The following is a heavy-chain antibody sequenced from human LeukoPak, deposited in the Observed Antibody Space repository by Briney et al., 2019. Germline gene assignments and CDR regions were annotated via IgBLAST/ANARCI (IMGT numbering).Heavy chain of an antibody. CDR1: GDSISSYY. J-gene: IGHJ5*02. CDR3: ARESNCSGGSCPKNNWFDP. V-gene: IGHV4-59*01. D-gene: IGHD2-15*01. Sequence: SETLSLTCTVSGDSISSYYWSWIRQTPGKGLEWIGYMYHSGITKYNPSLKSRGTISVDTSKNQFSLKLSSVTAADTAVYYCARESNCSGGSCPKNNWFDPWGQGTLVTVSS. CDR2: MYHSGIT.